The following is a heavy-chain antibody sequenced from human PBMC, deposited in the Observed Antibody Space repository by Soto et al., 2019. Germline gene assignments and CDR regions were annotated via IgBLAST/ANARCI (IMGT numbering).Heavy chain of an antibody. CDR1: GVSISRHDW. Sequence: SETLSLTYAVSGVSISRHDWWTWVRQPPGKGLEWIGESHQSGNTNYNSSLAGRVTISVDTSKNQFSLKLSSVTAADTAVYYCARDLRFRGFYGMDVWGQGTTVTVS. CDR2: SHQSGNT. CDR3: ARDLRFRGFYGMDV. J-gene: IGHJ6*02. D-gene: IGHD3-10*01. V-gene: IGHV4-4*02.